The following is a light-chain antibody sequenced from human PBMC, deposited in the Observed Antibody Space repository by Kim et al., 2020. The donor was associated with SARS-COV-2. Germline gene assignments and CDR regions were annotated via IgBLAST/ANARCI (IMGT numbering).Light chain of an antibody. CDR1: QNDRTY. J-gene: IGKJ1*01. Sequence: EIVLTQSPATLSSSPGERVTLSCRASQNDRTYLAWYQQKAGQAPRLLIYNASNRATGIPARFSGSGSGTDFTLTISSLEPEDFAVYYCQLRSNWPPWTFGQGTKVDIK. CDR2: NAS. V-gene: IGKV3-11*01. CDR3: QLRSNWPPWT.